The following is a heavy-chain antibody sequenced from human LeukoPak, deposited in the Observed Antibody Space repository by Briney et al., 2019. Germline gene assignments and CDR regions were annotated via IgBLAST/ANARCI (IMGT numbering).Heavy chain of an antibody. CDR2: ISSSSSYI. D-gene: IGHD2-8*01. V-gene: IGHV3-21*01. CDR1: GFTFSSYD. CDR3: ARGAGPIMVSYMDA. J-gene: IGHJ6*03. Sequence: GGSLRLSCAASGFTFSSYDINWVRQAPGKGLEWVSSISSSSSYIYYADSVKGRFTISRDNAKNSLYLQMNSLRAEDTAVYYCARGAGPIMVSYMDAWGKGTTVTVSS.